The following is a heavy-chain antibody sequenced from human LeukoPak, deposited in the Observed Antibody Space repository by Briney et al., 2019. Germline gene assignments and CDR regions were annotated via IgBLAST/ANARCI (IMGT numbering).Heavy chain of an antibody. J-gene: IGHJ4*02. CDR1: GFTFSSYA. Sequence: GGSLRLSCAASGFTFSSYAMSWVRQAPGKGLEWVSAISGSGGSTYYADSVKGRFTISRDNSKNTLYLQMNSLKTEDTAVYYCLHYYDSSGYFNWGQGTLVTVSS. V-gene: IGHV3-23*01. CDR2: ISGSGGST. CDR3: LHYYDSSGYFN. D-gene: IGHD3-22*01.